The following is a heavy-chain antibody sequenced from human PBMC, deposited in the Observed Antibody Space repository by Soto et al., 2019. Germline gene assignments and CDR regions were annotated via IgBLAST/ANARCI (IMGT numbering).Heavy chain of an antibody. D-gene: IGHD4-17*01. V-gene: IGHV3-7*03. CDR3: ARDSTVTTSSLYYYYYGMDV. CDR2: IKQDGSEK. CDR1: GFTFSSYW. Sequence: GGSLRLSCAASGFTFSSYWMSWVRQAPGKXLEWVANIKQDGSEKYYVDSVRGRFTISRDNAKNSLYLQMNSLRAEDTAVYYCARDSTVTTSSLYYYYYGMDVWGQGATVTVSS. J-gene: IGHJ6*02.